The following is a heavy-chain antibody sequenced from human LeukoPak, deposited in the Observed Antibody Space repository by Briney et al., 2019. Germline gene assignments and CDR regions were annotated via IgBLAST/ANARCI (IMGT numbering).Heavy chain of an antibody. CDR3: ARVGLYDSIWGSYRQNHWYFDL. CDR2: IYTSGST. CDR1: GGSISSYY. J-gene: IGHJ2*01. V-gene: IGHV4-4*07. D-gene: IGHD3-16*02. Sequence: SETLSLTCTVSGGSISSYYWSWLRQPAGKGLEWIGRIYTSGSTNYNPSLKSRVTMSVDTSKNQFSLKLSSVTAADTAVYYCARVGLYDSIWGSYRQNHWYFDLWGRGTLVTVSS.